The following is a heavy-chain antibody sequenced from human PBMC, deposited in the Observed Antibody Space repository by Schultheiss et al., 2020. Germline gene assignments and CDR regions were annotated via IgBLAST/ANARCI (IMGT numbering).Heavy chain of an antibody. J-gene: IGHJ5*02. CDR2: IYWDDDK. V-gene: IGHV2-5*02. CDR1: GFSLSTSGVG. D-gene: IGHD3-3*01. Sequence: SGPTLVKPTQTLTLTCTFSGFSLSTSGVGVGWIRQPPGKALEWLALIYWDDDKRYSPSLKSRLTITKDTSKNQVVLTMTNMDPVDTATYYCAHSNYDFWSGYYDNWFDPWGQGTLVNVSS. CDR3: AHSNYDFWSGYYDNWFDP.